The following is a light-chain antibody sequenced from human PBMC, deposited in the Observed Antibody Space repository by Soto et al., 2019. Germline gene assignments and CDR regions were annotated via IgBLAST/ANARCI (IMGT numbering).Light chain of an antibody. V-gene: IGKV1-5*03. CDR2: KAS. Sequence: DIQMTQSPSTLSASVGDRVTITCRASQSVSRWLAWYKQKPGEAPKLLIYKASNLESGVSSRFSGSGSGTEFTLTISSLQPDDFATYYCQQYNSYPYTFGQGTRLEIK. CDR1: QSVSRW. CDR3: QQYNSYPYT. J-gene: IGKJ5*01.